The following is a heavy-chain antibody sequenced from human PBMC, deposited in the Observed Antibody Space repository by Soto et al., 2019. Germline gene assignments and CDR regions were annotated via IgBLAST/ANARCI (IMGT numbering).Heavy chain of an antibody. CDR2: INHSGST. CDR3: ARGPINTSLRFDP. Sequence: SETLSLTCAVYGGSFSGYYWSWIRQSPGKGLEWIGEINHSGSTNYNPSLKSRVTISVDTSKNQFSLKLSSVTAADTAVYYCARGPINTSLRFDPWGQGTLVTVSP. J-gene: IGHJ5*02. V-gene: IGHV4-34*01. CDR1: GGSFSGYY. D-gene: IGHD3-22*01.